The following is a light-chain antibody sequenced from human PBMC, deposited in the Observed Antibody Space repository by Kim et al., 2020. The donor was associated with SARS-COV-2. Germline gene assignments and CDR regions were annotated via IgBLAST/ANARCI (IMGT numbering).Light chain of an antibody. V-gene: IGKV3-20*01. CDR3: QQYGMLPSIT. CDR1: QSVTSGN. J-gene: IGKJ5*01. CDR2: GAS. Sequence: EIVLTQSPGTLSLSPGERAIVSCRASQSVTSGNLAWYQQRPGQAPRLLIYGASSRATGIPDRFSGSGSGTDFTLTISRLEPEDSAVYYCQQYGMLPSITFGQWARLESK.